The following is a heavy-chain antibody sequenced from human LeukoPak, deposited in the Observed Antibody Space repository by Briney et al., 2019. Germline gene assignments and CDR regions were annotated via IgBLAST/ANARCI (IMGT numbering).Heavy chain of an antibody. CDR1: GFTFDDYA. CDR3: ARSNTAMVRFYYYYYMDV. J-gene: IGHJ6*03. CDR2: ISWNSGSI. Sequence: PGGSLRLSCAASGFTFDDYAMHWVRQAPGKGLEWVSGISWNSGSIGYADSVKGRFTISRDNAKNSLYLQMNSLRAEDTAVYYCARSNTAMVRFYYYYYMDVWGKGTTVTISS. V-gene: IGHV3-9*01. D-gene: IGHD5-18*01.